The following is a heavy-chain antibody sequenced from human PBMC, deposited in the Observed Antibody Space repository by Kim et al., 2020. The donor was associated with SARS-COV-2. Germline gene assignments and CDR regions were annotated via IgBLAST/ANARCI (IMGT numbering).Heavy chain of an antibody. CDR3: VRGYSSSWYYYYYGMDV. J-gene: IGHJ6*02. CDR2: INHSGST. Sequence: SETLSLTCAVYGGSFSGYYWSWIRQPPGKGLEWIGEINHSGSTNYNPSLKSRVTISVDTSKNQFSLKLSSVTAADTAVYYCVRGYSSSWYYYYYGMDVWGQGTTVTVSS. CDR1: GGSFSGYY. D-gene: IGHD6-13*01. V-gene: IGHV4-34*01.